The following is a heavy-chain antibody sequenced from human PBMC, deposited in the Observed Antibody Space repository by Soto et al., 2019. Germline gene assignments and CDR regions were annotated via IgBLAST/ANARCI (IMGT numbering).Heavy chain of an antibody. CDR2: IYYSGST. CDR3: ARVGYYYDSSGSSRPNKPFDI. Sequence: SETLSLTCTVSGGSISSYYWSWIRQPPGKGLEWIGYIYYSGSTNYNPSLKSRVTISVDTSKNQFSLKLSSVTAADTAVYYCARVGYYYDSSGSSRPNKPFDIWGQGTMVTVSS. V-gene: IGHV4-59*01. D-gene: IGHD3-22*01. CDR1: GGSISSYY. J-gene: IGHJ3*02.